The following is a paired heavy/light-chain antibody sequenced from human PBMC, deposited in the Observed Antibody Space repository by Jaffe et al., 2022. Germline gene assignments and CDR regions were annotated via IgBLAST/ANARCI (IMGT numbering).Heavy chain of an antibody. V-gene: IGHV1-46*01. Sequence: QVQLVQSGAEVRKPGASVRISCKTSGYLFSSYYMNWVRQAPGQGLEWMGMINPSGGGTTYAQKFQGRVTMTRDTSTRTVYMELSSLRSEDTAAYYCARVLGGATPFYQHWGQGTLVTVSS. J-gene: IGHJ1*01. CDR3: ARVLGGATPFYQH. CDR1: GYLFSSYY. D-gene: IGHD2-15*01. CDR2: INPSGGGT.
Light chain of an antibody. Sequence: EIVLTQSPGTLSLSPGERATLSCRASQTVSSNYLAWYQQKPGQPPRLLIYGASSRAPGIPDRFSGSGSGTDFTLTINRLEPEDFAVYFCQQYDTSPYTFGQGTKLEIK. J-gene: IGKJ2*01. V-gene: IGKV3-20*01. CDR1: QTVSSNY. CDR2: GAS. CDR3: QQYDTSPYT.